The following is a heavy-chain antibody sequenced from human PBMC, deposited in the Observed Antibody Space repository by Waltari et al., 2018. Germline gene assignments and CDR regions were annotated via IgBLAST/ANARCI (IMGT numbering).Heavy chain of an antibody. CDR1: GYTFTSYA. V-gene: IGHV1-3*01. Sequence: QVQLVQSGAEVKKPGASVKVSCKASGYTFTSYAMHWVRQAPGQRLEWMGWINAGNGNTKYSQKFQERVTITRDMSTSTAYMELSSQRSEDTAGYYCAATLIAVAGTGYYGMDVWGQGTTVTVSS. D-gene: IGHD6-19*01. CDR2: INAGNGNT. CDR3: AATLIAVAGTGYYGMDV. J-gene: IGHJ6*02.